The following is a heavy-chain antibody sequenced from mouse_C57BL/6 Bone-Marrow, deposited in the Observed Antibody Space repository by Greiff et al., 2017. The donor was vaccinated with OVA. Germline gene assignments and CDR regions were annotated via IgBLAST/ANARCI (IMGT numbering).Heavy chain of an antibody. CDR1: GFTFSNYW. Sequence: EVKLEESGGGLVQPGGSMKLSCVASGFTFSNYWMNWVRQSPEKGLEWVAQIRLKSDNYATHYAESVKGRFTISRDDSKSSVYLQMNNLRAEDTGSYYCTDNDGYYPAWFAYWGQGTLVTVAA. CDR2: IRLKSDNYAT. J-gene: IGHJ3*01. CDR3: TDNDGYYPAWFAY. D-gene: IGHD2-3*01. V-gene: IGHV6-3*01.